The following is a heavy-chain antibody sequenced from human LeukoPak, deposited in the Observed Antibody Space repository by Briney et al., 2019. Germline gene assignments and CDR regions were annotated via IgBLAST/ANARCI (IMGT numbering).Heavy chain of an antibody. CDR2: ISSTSTYI. J-gene: IGHJ4*02. CDR3: AREYTAMAYDY. D-gene: IGHD5-18*01. CDR1: GFTFSSYS. V-gene: IGHV3-21*01. Sequence: GGSLRLSCAASGFTFSSYSMNWVRQPPGKGLERVSSISSTSTYIYYADSVKGRFTISRDNARNSLFLQMNNLRVDDSAVYYCAREYTAMAYDYWGQGNLVTVSS.